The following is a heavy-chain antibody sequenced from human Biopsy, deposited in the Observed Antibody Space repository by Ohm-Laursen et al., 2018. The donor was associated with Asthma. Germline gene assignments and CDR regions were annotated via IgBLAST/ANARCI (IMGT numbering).Heavy chain of an antibody. J-gene: IGHJ6*02. CDR3: ARGGYCTSPTCPWGRYATDV. CDR1: GFTFGDYW. CDR2: IKHDGSEK. V-gene: IGHV3-7*01. D-gene: IGHD2-2*01. Sequence: RLSCAASGFTFGDYWMSCVRQVPGKGLEWVANIKHDGSEKNHVDSLKGRFTISRDNAKNSLYLHMNSLRAEDTAVYYCARGGYCTSPTCPWGRYATDVWGQGTTVTVSS.